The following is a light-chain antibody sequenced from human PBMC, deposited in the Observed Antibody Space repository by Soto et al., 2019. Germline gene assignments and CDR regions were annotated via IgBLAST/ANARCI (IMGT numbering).Light chain of an antibody. Sequence: QSALTQPASVSGSPGQSITISCTGTSSDVGGYNYVSWYQQHPGKAPKLMIYDVSNRPSGVSNRFSGSKSGNTASLPTSGLQAEDESDYYCSSYTSRSPLVVFGGGTKVTVL. CDR3: SSYTSRSPLVV. CDR2: DVS. V-gene: IGLV2-14*01. CDR1: SSDVGGYNY. J-gene: IGLJ2*01.